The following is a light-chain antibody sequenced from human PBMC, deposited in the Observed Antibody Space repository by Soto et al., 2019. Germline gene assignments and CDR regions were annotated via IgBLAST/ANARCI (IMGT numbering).Light chain of an antibody. CDR2: GAS. Sequence: EIVMTQSPATLSVSPGERATLSCRASQSVSSNLAWNQQKPGQAPRLPIYGASTRATGIPARFSGSGSGTEFTLTISSLQSEDFALYYCQQYNKFPSLTFGGGTKVEIK. V-gene: IGKV3-15*01. CDR3: QQYNKFPSLT. J-gene: IGKJ4*01. CDR1: QSVSSN.